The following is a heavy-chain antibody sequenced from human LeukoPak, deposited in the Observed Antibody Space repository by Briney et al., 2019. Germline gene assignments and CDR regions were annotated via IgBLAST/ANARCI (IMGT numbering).Heavy chain of an antibody. D-gene: IGHD5-12*01. CDR1: GGTFSCYT. CDR2: IIPIFGTA. Sequence: SVKVSCKASGGTFSCYTISWVRQAPGRGLEWMGGIIPIFGTANYAQKFQGRVTITADESTSTAYMELSSLRSDDTAVYYCARDSYVVATLRHFDYWGQGTLVTVSS. CDR3: ARDSYVVATLRHFDY. J-gene: IGHJ4*02. V-gene: IGHV1-69*01.